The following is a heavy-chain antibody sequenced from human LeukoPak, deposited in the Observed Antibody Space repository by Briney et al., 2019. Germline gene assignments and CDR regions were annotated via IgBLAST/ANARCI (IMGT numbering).Heavy chain of an antibody. Sequence: SETLSLTCAVYGGSFSGYYWSWIRQPPGKGLEWIGEINHSGSTNYNPSLKSRVTISVDTSKNQFSLKLSSVTAADTAVYYCARDDYYGSGSYQSVWGQGTLVTVSS. CDR3: ARDDYYGSGSYQSV. CDR1: GGSFSGYY. D-gene: IGHD3-10*01. J-gene: IGHJ4*02. CDR2: INHSGST. V-gene: IGHV4-34*01.